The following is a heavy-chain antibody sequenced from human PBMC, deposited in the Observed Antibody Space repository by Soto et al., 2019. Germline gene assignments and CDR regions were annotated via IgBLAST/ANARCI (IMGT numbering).Heavy chain of an antibody. J-gene: IGHJ6*02. CDR2: IDPRDSCT. CDR1: EYNIIDYW. V-gene: IGHV5-10-1*01. CDR3: AGRIPVSGQLYYYGLDV. Sequence: ELHKNSYKGSEYNIIDYWIGRMRQISGKGLEWMGRIDPRDSCTNYSPSFQGHVTISSDKSVSTAYLQWSSLKASDSAVYYCAGRIPVSGQLYYYGLDVWGQGTTVTVSS. D-gene: IGHD1-1*01.